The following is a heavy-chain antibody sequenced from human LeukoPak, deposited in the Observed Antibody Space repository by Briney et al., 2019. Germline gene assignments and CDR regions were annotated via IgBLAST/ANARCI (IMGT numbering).Heavy chain of an antibody. CDR3: ARAYYYDSSGYSSDAFDI. J-gene: IGHJ3*02. Sequence: ASVKVSCKASGYTFTSYGISWVRQASGQGLEWMGWISAYNGNTNYAQKLQGRVTMTTDTSTSTAYMELRSLRSDDTAVYYRARAYYYDSSGYSSDAFDIWGQGTMVTVSS. V-gene: IGHV1-18*01. CDR2: ISAYNGNT. CDR1: GYTFTSYG. D-gene: IGHD3-22*01.